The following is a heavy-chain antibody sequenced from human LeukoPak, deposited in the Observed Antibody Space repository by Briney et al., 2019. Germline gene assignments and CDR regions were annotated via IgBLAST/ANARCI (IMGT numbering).Heavy chain of an antibody. CDR2: ISAYNGNT. CDR1: GYTFTCYG. D-gene: IGHD3-22*01. J-gene: IGHJ4*02. Sequence: ASVKVSCKASGYTFTCYGISWVRQAPGQGLEWMGWISAYNGNTNYAQKLQGRVTMTTDTSTSTAYMELRSLRSDDTAVYYCARAAPYYDSSGYPDYWGQGTLVTVSS. V-gene: IGHV1-18*01. CDR3: ARAAPYYDSSGYPDY.